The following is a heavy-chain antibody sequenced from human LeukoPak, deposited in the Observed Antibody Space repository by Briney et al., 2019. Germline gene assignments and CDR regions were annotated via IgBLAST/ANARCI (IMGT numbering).Heavy chain of an antibody. CDR3: ARTTRWLRFDY. V-gene: IGHV3-11*01. CDR2: ISSSGSTI. Sequence: GGSLRLSCAASGFTFSSYAMSWIRQAPGKGLEWVSYISSSGSTIYYADSVKGRFTISRDNAKNSLYLQMNSLRAEDTAVYYCARTTRWLRFDYWGQGTLVTVSS. D-gene: IGHD5-12*01. CDR1: GFTFSSYA. J-gene: IGHJ4*02.